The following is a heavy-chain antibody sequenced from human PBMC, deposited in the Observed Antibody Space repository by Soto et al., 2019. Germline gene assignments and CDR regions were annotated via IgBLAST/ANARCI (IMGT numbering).Heavy chain of an antibody. J-gene: IGHJ4*02. Sequence: EVQLLESGGGLVQPGGSLRLSCAASGITFSNYALSWVRQAPGKGLEWVSGISGSGRSTYYADSVKGRFTISRDNSKNTLSLQMNSLIADDTAVYYCAKEYGGGTSTITSYFDYWGRGTLVTVSS. CDR3: AKEYGGGTSTITSYFDY. D-gene: IGHD5-12*01. V-gene: IGHV3-23*01. CDR1: GITFSNYA. CDR2: ISGSGRST.